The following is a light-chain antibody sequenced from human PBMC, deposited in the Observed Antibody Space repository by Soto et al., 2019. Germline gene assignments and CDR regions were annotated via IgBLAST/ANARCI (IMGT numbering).Light chain of an antibody. CDR1: SSDVGGYNY. CDR2: EVS. J-gene: IGLJ1*01. V-gene: IGLV2-14*01. CDR3: SSYRSSSTQV. Sequence: QSVLTQPASVSGSTGKSITISCTGTSSDVGGYNYVSWYQHHPGKAPKLMIYEVSNRPSGVSNRFSASKSGNTASLTISGLQAEDEADYYCSSYRSSSTQVFGTGTKVTV.